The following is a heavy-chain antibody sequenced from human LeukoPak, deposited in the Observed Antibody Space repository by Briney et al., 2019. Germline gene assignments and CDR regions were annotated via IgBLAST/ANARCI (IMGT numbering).Heavy chain of an antibody. J-gene: IGHJ4*02. CDR1: GYSISSGYY. D-gene: IGHD2-15*01. Sequence: SETLSLTCTVSGYSISSGYYWGWIRQPPGKGLEWIGIIYHGGSTYYNPSLKSRVTTSVDTSKNQFSLKLSSVTAADTAVYYCAKSLVPLFCSGGSCSDELDYWGQGTLVTVSS. CDR3: AKSLVPLFCSGGSCSDELDY. CDR2: IYHGGST. V-gene: IGHV4-38-2*02.